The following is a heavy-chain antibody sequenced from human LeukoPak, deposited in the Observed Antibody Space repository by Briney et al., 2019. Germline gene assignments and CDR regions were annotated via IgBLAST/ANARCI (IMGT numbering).Heavy chain of an antibody. D-gene: IGHD3-3*01. V-gene: IGHV4-39*07. CDR2: IYYSGST. Sequence: SETLSLTCTVSGGSISSSSYYWGWIRQPPGKGLEWIGSIYYSGSTYYNPSLKSRVTISVDTSKNQFSLKLSSVTAADTAVYYCASHSPFFGVFDYWGQGXLATVSS. J-gene: IGHJ4*02. CDR3: ASHSPFFGVFDY. CDR1: GGSISSSSYY.